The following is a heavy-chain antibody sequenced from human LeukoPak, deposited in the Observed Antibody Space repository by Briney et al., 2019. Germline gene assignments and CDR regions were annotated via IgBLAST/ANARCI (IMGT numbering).Heavy chain of an antibody. Sequence: PGGSLRLSCTVSGFTVSSNSMSWVRQAPGKGLEWVSFIYNSSRIHYSDSVKGRFTISRDNAKNSLYLQMHTLRAEDTAVYYCARDLTSSWYGFDYWGQGTLVTVSS. V-gene: IGHV3-53*01. CDR2: IYNSSRI. CDR1: GFTVSSNS. D-gene: IGHD6-13*01. J-gene: IGHJ4*02. CDR3: ARDLTSSWYGFDY.